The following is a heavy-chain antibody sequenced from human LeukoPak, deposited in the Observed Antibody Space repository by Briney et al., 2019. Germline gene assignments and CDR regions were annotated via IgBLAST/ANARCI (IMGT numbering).Heavy chain of an antibody. V-gene: IGHV3-74*01. CDR3: ARDDARDSNYPDWFDP. CDR2: INSDGSSA. CDR1: GFTFSSYW. Sequence: AGGSLRLSCAASGFTFSSYWMHWVRQAPGKGLVWVSRINSDGSSASYADSVKGRFPISRDNAKNTLYLQMNSLRAEDTAVYYCARDDARDSNYPDWFDPWGQGTLVTVSS. D-gene: IGHD4-11*01. J-gene: IGHJ5*02.